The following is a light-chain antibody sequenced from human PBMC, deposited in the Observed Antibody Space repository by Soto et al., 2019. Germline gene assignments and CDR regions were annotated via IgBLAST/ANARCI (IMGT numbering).Light chain of an antibody. CDR2: GVS. CDR3: PEYCSLPWT. Sequence: EIVLTHSPGSLPLSPGERATLSCRASQGVSSSYLAWYQQKPGQAPRLLKYGVSSRATGIRGRFSASGSGRDFTLTISRLEPDDSPVYDGPEYCSLPWTFGQGTKVEIK. V-gene: IGKV3-20*01. J-gene: IGKJ1*01. CDR1: QGVSSSY.